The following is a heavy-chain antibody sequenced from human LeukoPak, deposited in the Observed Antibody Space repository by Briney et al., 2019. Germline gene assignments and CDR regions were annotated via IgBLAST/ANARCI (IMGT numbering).Heavy chain of an antibody. CDR2: INHSGGT. D-gene: IGHD3-22*01. Sequence: SETLSLTCAVYGGSFSGYYWSWIRQPPGKGLEWIGEINHSGGTNYNPSLKSRVTISVDTSKNQFSLKLSSVTAADTAVYYCARQRRTYYYDSSGYYSDYWGQGALVTVSS. J-gene: IGHJ4*02. CDR1: GGSFSGYY. V-gene: IGHV4-34*01. CDR3: ARQRRTYYYDSSGYYSDY.